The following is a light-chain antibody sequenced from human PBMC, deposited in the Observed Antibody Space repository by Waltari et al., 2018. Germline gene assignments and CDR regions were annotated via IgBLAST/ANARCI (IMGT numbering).Light chain of an antibody. CDR3: QSYDSRQTAV. CDR1: SSNIGAGFD. V-gene: IGLV1-40*01. CDR2: ADS. Sequence: QSVLTQPPSVSGAPGQSVTISCTGTSSNIGAGFDVHWYQQLPGGAPKLLIYADSNRPSGVPDRFYGSKSGTSASLAINGIQSEDEADYYCQSYDSRQTAVFGGGTKLTVL. J-gene: IGLJ3*02.